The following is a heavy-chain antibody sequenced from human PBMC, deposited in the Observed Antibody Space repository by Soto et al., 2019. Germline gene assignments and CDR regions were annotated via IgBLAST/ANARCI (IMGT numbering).Heavy chain of an antibody. D-gene: IGHD3-10*01. CDR3: ARDRTGEDPGGWFDP. V-gene: IGHV3-30-3*01. CDR1: GFSFTTYA. Sequence: LILSCAASGFSFTTYAIHWVRQAPVEGLEWVAGISYDETYKYYAESVEGRFTISRDNSKNTLYLQMNSLRGDDTAVYHCARDRTGEDPGGWFDPWGQGTLVTVSS. J-gene: IGHJ5*02. CDR2: ISYDETYK.